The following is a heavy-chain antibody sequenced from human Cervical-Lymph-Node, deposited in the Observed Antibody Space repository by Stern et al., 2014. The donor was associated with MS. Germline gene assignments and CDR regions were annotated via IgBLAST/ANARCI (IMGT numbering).Heavy chain of an antibody. D-gene: IGHD5-12*01. CDR2: IIPIFGTA. CDR3: ASEGDIVATFRQFDY. J-gene: IGHJ4*02. CDR1: GGTFSSYA. V-gene: IGHV1-69*01. Sequence: VQLVESGAEVKKPGSSGKVSCKASGGTFSSYAISWVRQAPGQRLEWMGGIIPIFGTANYAQKFQGRVTITADESTSTAYMELSSLRSEDTAVYYCASEGDIVATFRQFDYWGQGTLVTVSS.